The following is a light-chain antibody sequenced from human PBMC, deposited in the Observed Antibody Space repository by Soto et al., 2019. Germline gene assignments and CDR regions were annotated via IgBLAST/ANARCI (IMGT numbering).Light chain of an antibody. CDR2: GAS. V-gene: IGKV3-20*01. Sequence: EIVLTQSPGTLSLSPGERATLSCRASQSVGSSYLAWYQQKPGQAPRLLIYGASSRATGIPDRFSGSGSGTDFTLTISRLEPEDFAVYYCQQYGNTPLTSGGGTKVDIK. CDR3: QQYGNTPLT. CDR1: QSVGSSY. J-gene: IGKJ4*01.